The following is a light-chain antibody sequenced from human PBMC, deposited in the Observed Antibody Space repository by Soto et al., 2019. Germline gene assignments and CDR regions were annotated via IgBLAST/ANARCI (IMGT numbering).Light chain of an antibody. CDR1: RSIRTY. Sequence: DIQMTQSPSSLSASVGDRVTISCRASRSIRTYLNWYQLKPGKAPKLLIYATSTLHNGGPSRFSGSGSGTDFTPTISSLQHEDFSTYYCQQSYSAPRFTFGPGTKVDFK. CDR3: QQSYSAPRFT. V-gene: IGKV1-39*01. J-gene: IGKJ3*01. CDR2: ATS.